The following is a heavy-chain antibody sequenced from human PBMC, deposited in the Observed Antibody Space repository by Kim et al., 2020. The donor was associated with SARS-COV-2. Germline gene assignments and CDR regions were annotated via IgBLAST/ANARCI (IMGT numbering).Heavy chain of an antibody. CDR3: AKDIIRDWNTGFDY. D-gene: IGHD1-1*01. V-gene: IGHV3-9*01. Sequence: ADSVKGRFTISRDNAKNSLYLQMNSLGPEDTALYYCAKDIIRDWNTGFDYWGQGTLVTVSS. J-gene: IGHJ4*02.